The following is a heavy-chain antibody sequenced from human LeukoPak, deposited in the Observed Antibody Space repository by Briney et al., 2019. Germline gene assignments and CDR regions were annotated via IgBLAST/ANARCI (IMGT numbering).Heavy chain of an antibody. V-gene: IGHV4-61*02. CDR3: ASRYPFDY. J-gene: IGHJ4*02. Sequence: SETLSLTCTVSGGSISSGSYYWSWIRQPAGKGLEWIGRIYTSGSTNYNPSLKSRVTISVDTSKNQFSLKLSSVTAADTAVYYCASRYPFDYWGQGTLVTVSS. CDR2: IYTSGST. D-gene: IGHD3-9*01. CDR1: GGSISSGSYY.